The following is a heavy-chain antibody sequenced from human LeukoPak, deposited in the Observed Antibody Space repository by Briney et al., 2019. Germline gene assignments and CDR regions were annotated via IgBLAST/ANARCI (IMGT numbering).Heavy chain of an antibody. CDR2: IKEDGRDI. Sequence: SGGSLRLSCAASQFSISYDWMHWVRQAPGKGLEWVASIKEDGRDIHYLDSVKGRFSISRDNAKNSLYLEMNTLRAEDTAVYYCVRGSGLFFGLWGQRSLASVFS. CDR3: VRGSGLFFGL. CDR1: QFSISYDW. D-gene: IGHD6-19*01. J-gene: IGHJ4*02. V-gene: IGHV3-7*01.